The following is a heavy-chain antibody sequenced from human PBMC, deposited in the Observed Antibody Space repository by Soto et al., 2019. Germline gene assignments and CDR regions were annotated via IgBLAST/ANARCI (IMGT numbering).Heavy chain of an antibody. V-gene: IGHV1-69*01. CDR1: GGTFSSYA. CDR2: IIPIFGTA. Sequence: QVQLVQSGAEVKKPGSSVKVSCKASGGTFSSYAISWVRQAPGQGLEWMGGIIPIFGTANYEQKLQGRVTITADESTSTAYMELSSLRSEDTAVYYCARDIGDTYYDFWSGLGDWGQGTLVTVSS. D-gene: IGHD3-3*01. J-gene: IGHJ4*02. CDR3: ARDIGDTYYDFWSGLGD.